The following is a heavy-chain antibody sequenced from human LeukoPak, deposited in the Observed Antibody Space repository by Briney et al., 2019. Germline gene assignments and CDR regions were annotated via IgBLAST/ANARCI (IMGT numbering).Heavy chain of an antibody. CDR1: GYTFTSYD. CDR2: MNPNGGNT. D-gene: IGHD3-10*01. J-gene: IGHJ4*02. CDR3: ARVTKLLWFGESHYYFDY. Sequence: ASVKVSCKASGYTFTSYDINWVRQATGQGLEWMGWMNPNGGNTGYAQKFQGRVTMTRNTSISTAYMELSSLRSEDTAVYYCARVTKLLWFGESHYYFDYWGQGTLVTVSS. V-gene: IGHV1-8*01.